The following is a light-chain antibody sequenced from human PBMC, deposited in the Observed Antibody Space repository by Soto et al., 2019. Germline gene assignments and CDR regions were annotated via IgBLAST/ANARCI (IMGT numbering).Light chain of an antibody. CDR2: GAS. CDR3: QHYNNWPLT. Sequence: EIVMTQSPATLSVSPGERATLSCRASQSVSSNLAWFPQRPGQAPRLLIYGASTRATGVPARFSGSGSGTEFTLTISSLLSEDFTIYYCQHYNNWPLTFGGGTKVEIK. V-gene: IGKV3-15*01. J-gene: IGKJ4*01. CDR1: QSVSSN.